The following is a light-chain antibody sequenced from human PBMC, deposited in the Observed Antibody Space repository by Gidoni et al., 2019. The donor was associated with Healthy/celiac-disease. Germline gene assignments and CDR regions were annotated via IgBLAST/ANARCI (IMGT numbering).Light chain of an antibody. CDR2: GAS. J-gene: IGKJ2*04. Sequence: PVTRSVSPGERATLSCGASQSVSSNLAWYQQKPGQAPRLLIYGASTRATGIPARFSGSGSGTEFTLTISSLQSEDFAVYYCQQYNNWPPCSFGQGTKLEIK. CDR3: QQYNNWPPCS. V-gene: IGKV3-15*01. CDR1: QSVSSN.